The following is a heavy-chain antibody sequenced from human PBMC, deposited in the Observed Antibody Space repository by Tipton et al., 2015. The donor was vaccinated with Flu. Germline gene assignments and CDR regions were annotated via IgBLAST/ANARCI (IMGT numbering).Heavy chain of an antibody. V-gene: IGHV4-39*07. CDR2: IYHSGST. CDR3: AREVGTTDYGNDF. CDR1: GGSISSSSYY. J-gene: IGHJ4*02. Sequence: LRLSCTVSGGSISSSSYYWGWIRQPPGKGLEWIGSIYHSGSTYYNPSLKSRVTISVDTAKNQFSLELSSVTAADSAVYYCAREVGTTDYGNDFWGQGTLVAVSS. D-gene: IGHD4-17*01.